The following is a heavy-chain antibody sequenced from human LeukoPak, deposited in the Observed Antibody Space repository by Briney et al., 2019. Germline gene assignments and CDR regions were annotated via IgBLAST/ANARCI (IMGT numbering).Heavy chain of an antibody. Sequence: ASVKVSCKASGYTFTSYDINWVRQATGQGLEWMGWMNPNSGNTGYAQKFQGRVTMTRNTSISTAYMELSSLRSEDTAVYYCATDLESSSWQNYWGQGTLVTVSS. V-gene: IGHV1-8*01. D-gene: IGHD6-13*01. J-gene: IGHJ4*02. CDR2: MNPNSGNT. CDR1: GYTFTSYD. CDR3: ATDLESSSWQNY.